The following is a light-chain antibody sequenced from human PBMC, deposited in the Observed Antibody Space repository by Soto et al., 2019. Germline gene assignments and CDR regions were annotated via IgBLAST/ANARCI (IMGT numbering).Light chain of an antibody. CDR2: NNN. CDR1: RSTIGSNP. Sequence: QSVLTQPPSASGTPGQGVTISCSGSRSTIGSNPVQWYHQLPGTAPKLLIYNNNQRPSGVPDRFSGAKSGTSASMAISGLQSEDEADYYCATWDDSLYGPVFGGGTKLNVL. CDR3: ATWDDSLYGPV. V-gene: IGLV1-44*01. J-gene: IGLJ2*01.